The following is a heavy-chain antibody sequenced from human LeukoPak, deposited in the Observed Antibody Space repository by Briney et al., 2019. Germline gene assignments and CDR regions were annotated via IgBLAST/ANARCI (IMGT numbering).Heavy chain of an antibody. Sequence: SETLSLTFTVSGGSISSYYWRWIRQPPGKGLEWIGYIYYSGSTNYNPSLKSRVTISVDTSKNQFSLKLSSVTAADTAVYYCARGDTAEYYYDSSGYYYFDYWGQGTLVTVSS. CDR2: IYYSGST. D-gene: IGHD3-22*01. CDR1: GGSISSYY. J-gene: IGHJ4*02. CDR3: ARGDTAEYYYDSSGYYYFDY. V-gene: IGHV4-59*01.